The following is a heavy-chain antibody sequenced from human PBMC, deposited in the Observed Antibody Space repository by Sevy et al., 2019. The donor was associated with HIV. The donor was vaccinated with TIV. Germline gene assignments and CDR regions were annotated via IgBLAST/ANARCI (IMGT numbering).Heavy chain of an antibody. Sequence: GGSLRLSCAASGFTFSDYYMSWVRQAPGKGLEWVSYISSSGSTIYYADSVKGRFTISRDNAKNSLYLQMNSLRAEDRAVYYCARDPTYYDFWGGYYTGWFDPWGQGTLVTVSS. J-gene: IGHJ5*02. CDR3: ARDPTYYDFWGGYYTGWFDP. CDR1: GFTFSDYY. V-gene: IGHV3-11*01. CDR2: ISSSGSTI. D-gene: IGHD3-3*01.